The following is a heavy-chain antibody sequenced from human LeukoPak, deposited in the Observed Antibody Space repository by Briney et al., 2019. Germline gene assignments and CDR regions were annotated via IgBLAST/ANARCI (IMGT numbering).Heavy chain of an antibody. V-gene: IGHV4-31*03. Sequence: PSETLSLTCTVSGGSINSGDYYWSWIRPHPQKGLEWVGYINYSGSIYYNPSLRSRVSISVDTSKNHFSLKLSSVTAADTAVYFCARFFYSTSGSYPSYFDYWGQGTLVTVSS. D-gene: IGHD3-10*01. CDR1: GGSINSGDYY. CDR2: INYSGSI. J-gene: IGHJ4*02. CDR3: ARFFYSTSGSYPSYFDY.